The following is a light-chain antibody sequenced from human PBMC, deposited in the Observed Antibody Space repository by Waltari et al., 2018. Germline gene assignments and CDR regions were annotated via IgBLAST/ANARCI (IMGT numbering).Light chain of an antibody. J-gene: IGLJ2*01. CDR2: EVN. CDR3: SSSAGSKNLV. CDR1: SSDVGGYNY. Sequence: QSALTQPPSASGSPGQSVTISCTGSSSDVGGYNYVSGYQQHPGKAPKLMIYEVNKRPSGVPVRVSGSKSGNTASLTVSGLQAEDEADYYCSSSAGSKNLVFGGGTKLTVL. V-gene: IGLV2-8*01.